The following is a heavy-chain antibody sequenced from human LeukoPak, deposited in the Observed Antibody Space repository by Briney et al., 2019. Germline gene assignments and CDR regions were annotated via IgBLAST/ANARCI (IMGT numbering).Heavy chain of an antibody. CDR1: GGSISSGSYY. J-gene: IGHJ3*02. CDR3: ARESNWNDPFDI. Sequence: SETLSLTCTVSGGSISSGSYYRSWIRQPAGKGLEWIGRIYTNGSVNYNPSLKSRVTMSVDTSKNQFSLKLSSVTAADTAVYYCARESNWNDPFDIWGQGTMVTVSS. D-gene: IGHD1-1*01. CDR2: IYTNGSV. V-gene: IGHV4-61*02.